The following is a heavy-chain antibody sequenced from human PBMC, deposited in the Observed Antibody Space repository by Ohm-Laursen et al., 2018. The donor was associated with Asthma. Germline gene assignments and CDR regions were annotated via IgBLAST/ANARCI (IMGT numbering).Heavy chain of an antibody. CDR3: AVSIYAYGEGAY. Sequence: GSLRLSCSASGLPFSNFWMSWVRQAPGKGLEWVANIYPDGGEKYYVDSVDGRFTISRDNAKNSLYLQMNSLGAEDTAFYYCAVSIYAYGEGAYWGQGTLVTVSS. J-gene: IGHJ4*02. D-gene: IGHD3-10*01. CDR1: GLPFSNFW. V-gene: IGHV3-7*05. CDR2: IYPDGGEK.